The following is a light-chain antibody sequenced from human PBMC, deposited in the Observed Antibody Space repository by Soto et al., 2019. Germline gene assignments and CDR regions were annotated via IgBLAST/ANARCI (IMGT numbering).Light chain of an antibody. V-gene: IGLV2-8*01. CDR3: SSHGGINNVV. J-gene: IGLJ3*02. CDR1: SSDVGAYNY. Sequence: QSVLTQPPSASGSPGQSATISCTGTSSDVGAYNYVSWYQQHPGKAPKLMIYEVTKRPSGVPDRFSGSKSGNTASLTVSGLLAEDEADYFCSSHGGINNVVFGGGTQLTVL. CDR2: EVT.